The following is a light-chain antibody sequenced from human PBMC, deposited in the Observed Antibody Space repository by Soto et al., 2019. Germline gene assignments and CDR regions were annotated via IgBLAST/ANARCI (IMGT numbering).Light chain of an antibody. V-gene: IGKV3-20*01. CDR1: QSVSSSY. J-gene: IGKJ1*01. CDR3: QQYGSSPRT. Sequence: EIVLTQSPGALSLSPGERATLSCGASQSVSSSYLAWYQQKPGQAPRLLIYGAYTRATGIPDRFNGSGSGTDFTLTISRLEPEDFAVYYCQQYGSSPRTFGQGTKLEIK. CDR2: GAY.